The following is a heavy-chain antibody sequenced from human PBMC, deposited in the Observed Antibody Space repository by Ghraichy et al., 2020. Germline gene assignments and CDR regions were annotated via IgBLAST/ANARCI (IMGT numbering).Heavy chain of an antibody. CDR1: GGSISSYY. CDR2: IYYSGST. V-gene: IGHV4-59*01. Sequence: SETLSLTCTVSGGSISSYYWSWIRQPPGKGLEWIGYIYYSGSTNYNPSLKSRVTISVDTSKNQFSLKLSSVTAADTAVYYCASARGFLGAFDIWGQGTMVTVSS. CDR3: ASARGFLGAFDI. J-gene: IGHJ3*02. D-gene: IGHD3-3*01.